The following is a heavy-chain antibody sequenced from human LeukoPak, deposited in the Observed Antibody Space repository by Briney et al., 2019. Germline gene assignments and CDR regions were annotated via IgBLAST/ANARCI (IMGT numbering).Heavy chain of an antibody. D-gene: IGHD3-3*01. CDR2: IYTSGST. CDR3: ARDQLRLLEWPSPMDV. CDR1: GGSISSGSYY. Sequence: SQTLSLTCTVSGGSISSGSYYWSWIRQPAGKGLEWIGRIYTSGSTNYNPSLKSRVTISVDTSKNQFSLKLSSVTAADTAVYYCARDQLRLLEWPSPMDVWGKGTTVTVSS. J-gene: IGHJ6*03. V-gene: IGHV4-61*02.